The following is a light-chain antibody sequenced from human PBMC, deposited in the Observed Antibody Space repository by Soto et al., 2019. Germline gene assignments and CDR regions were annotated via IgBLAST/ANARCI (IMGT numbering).Light chain of an antibody. CDR3: QQYNNGTPWT. CDR2: GAS. J-gene: IGKJ1*01. V-gene: IGKV3-15*01. Sequence: EIVHTLSPCTVSLSTGKRATLYCRASQSVSRSHLAWFQQKPGQAPRLLIYGASTRATGIPPRFSGSGSGTEFTLTISSLQSEDFAGYYCQQYNNGTPWTFGQGTKVDI. CDR1: QSVSRSH.